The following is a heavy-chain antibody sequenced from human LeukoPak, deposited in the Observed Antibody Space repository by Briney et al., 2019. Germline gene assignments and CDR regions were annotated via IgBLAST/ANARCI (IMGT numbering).Heavy chain of an antibody. CDR2: IYSGGTI. CDR3: ARDLGLVGARPTFDY. D-gene: IGHD1-26*01. V-gene: IGHV3-53*01. Sequence: GGSLRLSCAASGFIVSSNYMNWVRQAPGKGLEWVSVIYSGGTIYYADSVKGRFTISRDNAKNSLYLQMNSLRAEDTAVYYCARDLGLVGARPTFDYWGQGTLVTVSS. J-gene: IGHJ4*02. CDR1: GFIVSSNY.